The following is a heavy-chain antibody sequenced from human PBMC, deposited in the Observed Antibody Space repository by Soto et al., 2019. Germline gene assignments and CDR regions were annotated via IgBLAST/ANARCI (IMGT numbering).Heavy chain of an antibody. D-gene: IGHD5-12*01. J-gene: IGHJ6*02. CDR2: ISYDGSNK. V-gene: IGHV3-30*18. Sequence: PGGSLRLSCAASEFTFSNYGMHWVRQAPGKGLEWVAVISYDGSNKYYADSVKVRFTISRDSSKDTLYLQMNSLRAEDTAVYYCAKGDSGYEKFYYYGMDFWGQGTTGTVSS. CDR1: EFTFSNYG. CDR3: AKGDSGYEKFYYYGMDF.